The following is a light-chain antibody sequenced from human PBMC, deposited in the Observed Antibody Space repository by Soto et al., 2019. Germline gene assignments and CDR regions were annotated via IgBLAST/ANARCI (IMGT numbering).Light chain of an antibody. Sequence: DIQMTQSPSTLSASVGDRVTITCRASQSISNSLAWYQQKPGKAPTVLIYKASSLESGVPSRFSGSWSGTEFTLTIRSLHPDDFATYYCQQYDSYSLWTFGQGTKVEIK. J-gene: IGKJ1*01. CDR2: KAS. CDR1: QSISNS. V-gene: IGKV1-5*03. CDR3: QQYDSYSLWT.